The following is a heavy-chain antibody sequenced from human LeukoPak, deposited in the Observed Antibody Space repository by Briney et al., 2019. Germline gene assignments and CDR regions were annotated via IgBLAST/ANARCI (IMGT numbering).Heavy chain of an antibody. J-gene: IGHJ6*03. CDR2: INHSGST. CDR3: ARGLNYYYMDV. CDR1: GGSFSGYY. Sequence: TSETLSLTCAVYGGSFSGYYWSWIRQPPGKGLEWIGEINHSGSTNYNPSLKSRVTISVDTSKNQFSLKLSSVTAADTAVYYCARGLNYYYMDVWGKGTTVTVSS. V-gene: IGHV4-34*01.